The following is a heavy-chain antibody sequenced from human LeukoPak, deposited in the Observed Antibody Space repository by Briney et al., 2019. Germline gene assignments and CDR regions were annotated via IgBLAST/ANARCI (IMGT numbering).Heavy chain of an antibody. D-gene: IGHD1-7*01. CDR3: ASRVTFNWNYRDAFDI. CDR1: GYSFTSYW. J-gene: IGHJ3*02. CDR2: IYPGDSDT. Sequence: GESLKISCKGSGYSFTSYWSGWVRQMPGKGLEWTGIIYPGDSDTRYSPSFQGQVTISAEKSISTAYLQWSSMKASDTAMYYCASRVTFNWNYRDAFDIWGQGTMVTVSS. V-gene: IGHV5-51*01.